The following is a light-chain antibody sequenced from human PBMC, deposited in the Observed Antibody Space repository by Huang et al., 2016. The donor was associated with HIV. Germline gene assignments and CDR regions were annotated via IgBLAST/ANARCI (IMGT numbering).Light chain of an antibody. CDR1: QSVSNNY. J-gene: IGKJ1*01. CDR2: GAS. V-gene: IGKV3-20*01. CDR3: QQYDSSPKT. Sequence: EIVLTQSPGTLSLSPGERATLSCRASQSVSNNYLAWYQQKPGQAPRLLIYGASSRATGIPDRFSGSGSGTDFTLTISRREPEDFAVFYCQQYDSSPKTFGQGTKVEI.